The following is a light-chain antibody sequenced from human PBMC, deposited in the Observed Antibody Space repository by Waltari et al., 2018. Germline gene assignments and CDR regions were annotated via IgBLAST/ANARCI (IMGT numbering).Light chain of an antibody. CDR2: GVS. CDR1: RSAVGGYNY. Sequence: QSALTQPASLSGSPGQSITISCPGTRSAVGGYNYVSWYQQHPGKAPILLIYGVSKRPSGVSNRFSGSKSGNTASLTISGLQAEDEADYYCSSYTNTGTYVFGTGTKVAVL. J-gene: IGLJ1*01. CDR3: SSYTNTGTYV. V-gene: IGLV2-14*03.